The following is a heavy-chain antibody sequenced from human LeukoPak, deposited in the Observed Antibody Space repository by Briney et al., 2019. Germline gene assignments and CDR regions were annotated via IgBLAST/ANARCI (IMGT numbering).Heavy chain of an antibody. J-gene: IGHJ5*02. CDR2: IYYSGST. D-gene: IGHD6-19*01. Sequence: KPSETLSLTCTVSGGSISSYYWSWIRQPPGKGLEWIGYIYYSGSTNYNPSLKSRVTISVDTSKNQFSLKLSSVTAADTAVYYCASGVAVAGTGSWFDPWGQGTLVTVSS. V-gene: IGHV4-59*12. CDR3: ASGVAVAGTGSWFDP. CDR1: GGSISSYY.